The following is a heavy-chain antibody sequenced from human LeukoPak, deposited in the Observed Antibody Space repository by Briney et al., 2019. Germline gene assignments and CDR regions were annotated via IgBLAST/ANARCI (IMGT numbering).Heavy chain of an antibody. CDR1: GFTFSTDF. CDR3: VREDNAFNI. CDR2: ISGDETYT. Sequence: PGGSLRLSCVASGFTFSTDFVHWIRQAPGEGLMWVSQISGDETYTNYADSVKGRFTISRDNAKNTLYLQMNSLRAEDTAIYYCVREDNAFNIWGQGTLVTVSS. V-gene: IGHV3-74*01. J-gene: IGHJ3*02.